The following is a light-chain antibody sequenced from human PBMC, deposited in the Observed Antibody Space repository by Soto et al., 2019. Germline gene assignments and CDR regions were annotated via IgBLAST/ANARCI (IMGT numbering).Light chain of an antibody. CDR1: QTVTRNY. Sequence: EIVLTQSPGTLSLSPGERATLSCRASQTVTRNYLAWYQRKPGQAPRLLIYGASSRATDIPDRFSGSGSGTDFTLTITRLETEDFAVYFCQQYAGSPSTSGHGTKVEIK. CDR3: QQYAGSPST. CDR2: GAS. J-gene: IGKJ1*01. V-gene: IGKV3-20*01.